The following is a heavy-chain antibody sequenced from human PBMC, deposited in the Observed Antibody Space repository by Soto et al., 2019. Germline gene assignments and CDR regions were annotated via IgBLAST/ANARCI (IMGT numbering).Heavy chain of an antibody. J-gene: IGHJ1*01. Sequence: QAQLMQSGAEVKKPESSVKVSCRASGGTFSGYAINWVRQAPGQGLEWMGGIIPLLGITDYGQKFQGRITIPADESTGTAYMDLRGLTSEDTAAYYCARDPRSITGTTSSEDFQHWGQGT. CDR3: ARDPRSITGTTSSEDFQH. CDR1: GGTFSGYA. V-gene: IGHV1-69*01. CDR2: IIPLLGIT. D-gene: IGHD1-20*01.